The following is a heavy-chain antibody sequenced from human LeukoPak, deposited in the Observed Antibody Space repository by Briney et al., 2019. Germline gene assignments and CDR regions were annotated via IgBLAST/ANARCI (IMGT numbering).Heavy chain of an antibody. D-gene: IGHD2-2*03. V-gene: IGHV1-2*02. CDR3: ARAPGYCSSTSCPNWFDP. CDR1: GYTFTGYY. Sequence: GASVKVSCKASGYTFTGYYMHWVRQAPGQGLEWMGWINPNSGGTNYAQKFQGRVTMTRDTSISTAYMELSRLRSDDTAVYYCARAPGYCSSTSCPNWFDPWGQGTLVTVSS. CDR2: INPNSGGT. J-gene: IGHJ5*02.